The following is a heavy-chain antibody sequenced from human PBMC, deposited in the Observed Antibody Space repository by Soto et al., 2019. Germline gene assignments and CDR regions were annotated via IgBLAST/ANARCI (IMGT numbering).Heavy chain of an antibody. CDR3: ARESEDLTSNFDY. V-gene: IGHV3-9*01. CDR2: ISWDGYSI. Sequence: EVQLVESGGGLVQPGRSLRLSCVGSGFTFEDYVMHWVRQVPGKGLEWVSHISWDGYSIGYAGSVRGRFTISRDNAKNSLFLQMNSLRPEDTALYYCARESEDLTSNFDYWGQGTLVTVSS. CDR1: GFTFEDYV. J-gene: IGHJ4*02.